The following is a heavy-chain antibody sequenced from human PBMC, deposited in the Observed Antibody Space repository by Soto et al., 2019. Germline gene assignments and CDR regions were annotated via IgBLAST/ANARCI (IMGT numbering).Heavy chain of an antibody. CDR3: ARVMMPPVAPAWYYDDS. CDR1: GASITGTSY. V-gene: IGHV4-4*07. Sequence: PSETLSLTCTVSGASITGTSYWSWIRQPAGKGLEWIGRFSLSGTTNYNPSLRSRVTMSADVSKNQFSLRLTSVTAADTALSYFARVMMPPVAPAWYYDDSWDPGTLSTVSS. CDR2: FSLSGTT. J-gene: IGHJ4*02. D-gene: IGHD2-21*01.